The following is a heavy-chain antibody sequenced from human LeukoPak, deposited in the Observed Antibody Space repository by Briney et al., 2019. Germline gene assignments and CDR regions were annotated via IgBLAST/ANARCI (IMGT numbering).Heavy chain of an antibody. D-gene: IGHD2-15*01. V-gene: IGHV3-73*01. Sequence: GGSLRLSCAASGFTFSGSAMHWVRQASGKGLEWVGRIRSKANSYATAYAASVKGRFTISRDDAKNTAYLQMNSLKTEDTAVYYCTRASGYCSGGSCYSNYWGQGTPVTVSS. CDR3: TRASGYCSGGSCYSNY. J-gene: IGHJ4*02. CDR2: IRSKANSYAT. CDR1: GFTFSGSA.